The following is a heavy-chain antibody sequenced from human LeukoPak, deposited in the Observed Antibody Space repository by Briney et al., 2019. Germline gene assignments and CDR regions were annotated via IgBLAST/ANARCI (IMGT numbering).Heavy chain of an antibody. CDR1: GFTFSSYG. D-gene: IGHD6-13*01. CDR3: ARWEGSSWPHFDY. Sequence: GGSLRLSCAASGFTFSSYGMHWVRQAPGKGLEWVAVISYDGSNEYYADSVKGRFTISRDNSKNTLYLQMSSLRAEDTAVYYCARWEGSSWPHFDYWGQGTLVTVSS. J-gene: IGHJ4*02. V-gene: IGHV3-30*03. CDR2: ISYDGSNE.